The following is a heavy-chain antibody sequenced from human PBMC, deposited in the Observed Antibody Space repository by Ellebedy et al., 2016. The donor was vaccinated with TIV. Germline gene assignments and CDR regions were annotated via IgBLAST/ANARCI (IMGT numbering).Heavy chain of an antibody. J-gene: IGHJ5*02. D-gene: IGHD4-17*01. Sequence: GESLKISCAASGFSFRSYWMSWVRQAPGKGLEWVANIYQDGSDEYYVDYVKGRFTISRDNDNKALFLQMNSLRVEDTAVYYCARRGSYGDYAVQINSWFDPWGRGTLVTVSS. V-gene: IGHV3-7*01. CDR3: ARRGSYGDYAVQINSWFDP. CDR2: IYQDGSDE. CDR1: GFSFRSYW.